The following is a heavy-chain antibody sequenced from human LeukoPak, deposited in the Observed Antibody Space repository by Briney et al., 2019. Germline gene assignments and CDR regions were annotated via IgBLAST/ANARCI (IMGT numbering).Heavy chain of an antibody. CDR2: IYYSGST. V-gene: IGHV4-39*01. CDR3: ARHQLRSGWEPQTDFDY. D-gene: IGHD1-26*01. CDR1: GGSISSSSYY. J-gene: IGHJ4*02. Sequence: PSETLSLTCTVSGGSISSSSYYWGWIRQPPGKGLEWIGSIYYSGSTYYNPSLKSRVTISVDTSKNQFSLKLSSVTAADTAVYYCARHQLRSGWEPQTDFDYWGQGTLVTVSS.